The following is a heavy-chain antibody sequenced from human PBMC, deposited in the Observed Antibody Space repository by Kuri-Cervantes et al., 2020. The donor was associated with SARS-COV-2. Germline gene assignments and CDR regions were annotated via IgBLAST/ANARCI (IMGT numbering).Heavy chain of an antibody. J-gene: IGHJ4*02. CDR3: ARVSLDTAMVTSYVDY. CDR2: ISVTSKYI. D-gene: IGHD5-18*01. CDR1: GFSFSTYD. V-gene: IGHV3-21*01. Sequence: GESLKISCAASGFSFSTYDMNWVRQAPGKGLEWVSCISVTSKYIYYADSVKGRVTISRDNAKNSLYLQMNSLRAEDTAVYYCARVSLDTAMVTSYVDYWGQGTLVTVSS.